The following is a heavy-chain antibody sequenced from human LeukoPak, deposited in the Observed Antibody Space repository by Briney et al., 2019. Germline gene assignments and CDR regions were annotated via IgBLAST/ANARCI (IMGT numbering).Heavy chain of an antibody. D-gene: IGHD2-15*01. CDR1: GGSISSYY. CDR2: IYYSGST. V-gene: IGHV4-59*01. Sequence: SETLSLTCTVSGGSISSYYWSWIRQPPGKGLEWIGYIYYSGSTNDNPSLKSRVTISVDTSKNQFSLKLSSVTAADTAVYYCARAFYCSGGSCYYYGMDVWGQGTTVTVSS. CDR3: ARAFYCSGGSCYYYGMDV. J-gene: IGHJ6*02.